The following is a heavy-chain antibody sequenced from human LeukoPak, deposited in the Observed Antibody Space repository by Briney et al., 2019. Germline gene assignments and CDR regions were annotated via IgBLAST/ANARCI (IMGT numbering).Heavy chain of an antibody. CDR1: GGSISSYY. CDR2: IYYSGST. CDR3: ARSRGYLDY. Sequence: PSATLSLTCTVTGGSISSYYWSWIRQPPGKGLEWIGYIYYSGSTNYNPSLKSRVTISVDTSKNQFSLKLSSVTAADTALYYCARSRGYLDYSGQGTLVTVSS. V-gene: IGHV4-59*01. D-gene: IGHD6-13*01. J-gene: IGHJ4*02.